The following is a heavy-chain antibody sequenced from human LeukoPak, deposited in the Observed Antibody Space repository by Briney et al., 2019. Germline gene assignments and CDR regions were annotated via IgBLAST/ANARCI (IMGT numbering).Heavy chain of an antibody. CDR2: VSYRGNT. Sequence: SETLSLTCTVSGGSISSDHWGWIRQPPGKGLEWIGCVSYRGNTNYNLSLESRVTISLDTSKNQLSLKLSSVTAADAAVYYCARVRGLGVIAPYSDYWGQGTLVIVPS. CDR1: GGSISSDH. J-gene: IGHJ4*02. D-gene: IGHD3-16*02. CDR3: ARVRGLGVIAPYSDY. V-gene: IGHV4-59*08.